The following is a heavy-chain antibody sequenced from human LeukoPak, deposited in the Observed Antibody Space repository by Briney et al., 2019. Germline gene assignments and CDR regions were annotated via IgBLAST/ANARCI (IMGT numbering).Heavy chain of an antibody. CDR3: ARDSGYYGSFDP. J-gene: IGHJ5*02. V-gene: IGHV3-7*01. CDR1: GFTFSTYW. CDR2: IKQDGTEK. Sequence: QAGGSLRLSCAASGFTFSTYWMTWVRQAPGKGLEWVANIKQDGTEKYYVDSVKGRFTISRDNAKNSLYLQMNSLRAEDTAVYYCARDSGYYGSFDPWGQGTLVTVSS. D-gene: IGHD3-10*01.